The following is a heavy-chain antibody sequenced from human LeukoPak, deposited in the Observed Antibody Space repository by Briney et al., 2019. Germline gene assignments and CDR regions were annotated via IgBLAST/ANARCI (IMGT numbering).Heavy chain of an antibody. CDR3: AKDTYYYEGGSIVVFNI. D-gene: IGHD3-22*01. CDR2: ISGSGST. J-gene: IGHJ3*02. Sequence: GGSLRLSCAASGFTFSSYAMSWVRQAPGKGLEWVSAISGSGSTYYADSVKGRFTISRDNSKNTLYLQMNSLRAEDTAVYYCAKDTYYYEGGSIVVFNIWGQGTMVTVSS. V-gene: IGHV3-23*01. CDR1: GFTFSSYA.